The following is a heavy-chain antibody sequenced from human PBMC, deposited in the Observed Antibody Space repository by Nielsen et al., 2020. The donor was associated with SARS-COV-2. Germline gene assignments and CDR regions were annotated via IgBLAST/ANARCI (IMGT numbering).Heavy chain of an antibody. CDR1: GFTFSSYG. D-gene: IGHD4-23*01. V-gene: IGHV3-30*03. Sequence: GESLKISCAASGFTFSSYGMHWVRQAPGKGLEWVAVISYDGSNKYYADSVKGRFTISRDNSKNTLYLQMNSLRAEDTAVYYCARKGPTTVEPWGQGTLVTVSS. J-gene: IGHJ4*02. CDR3: ARKGPTTVEP. CDR2: ISYDGSNK.